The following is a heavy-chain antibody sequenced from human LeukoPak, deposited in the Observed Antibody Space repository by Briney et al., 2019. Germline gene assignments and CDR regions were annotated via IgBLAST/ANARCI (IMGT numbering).Heavy chain of an antibody. V-gene: IGHV1-18*01. Sequence: ASVKVSCKASGYTFTSYGIRWVRQAPGQGLEWMGWISAYNGNTNYPQKLQGRVTMTTDTSTSTAYMELRSLRSDATAVYFCARGITVIIDYWGQGTLVTVSS. CDR1: GYTFTSYG. J-gene: IGHJ4*02. CDR2: ISAYNGNT. D-gene: IGHD4-17*01. CDR3: ARGITVIIDY.